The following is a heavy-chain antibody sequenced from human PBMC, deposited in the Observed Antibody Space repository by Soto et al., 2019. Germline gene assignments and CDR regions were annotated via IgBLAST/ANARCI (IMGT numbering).Heavy chain of an antibody. V-gene: IGHV4-38-2*02. CDR1: VFSISSGYF. D-gene: IGHD3-22*01. CDR2: IYHSGTT. Sequence: PSETLSLTCAFSVFSISSGYFWGWIRQPPGKGPEWLGSIYHSGTTYYNPSVKGRVTISVDTSKNKFSLKMSSVTAADTAVYYCARDSRGYYWFEPWGQGTLVTGSS. J-gene: IGHJ5*02. CDR3: ARDSRGYYWFEP.